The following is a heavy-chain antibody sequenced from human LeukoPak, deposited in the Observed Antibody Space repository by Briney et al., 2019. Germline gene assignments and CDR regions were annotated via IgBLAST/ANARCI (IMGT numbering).Heavy chain of an antibody. J-gene: IGHJ4*02. D-gene: IGHD3-22*01. CDR2: INPSAGIT. CDR1: GYTFTSYH. CDR3: ARSQYITMIVARLYQFDD. Sequence: ASVKVSCKASGYTFTSYHMHWVRQAPGQGLDWMGIINPSAGITTYTQKFQGRVAMTKDTSTSTVYMELSSLRSEDTAVYYCARSQYITMIVARLYQFDDWGQGTLVTVSS. V-gene: IGHV1-46*01.